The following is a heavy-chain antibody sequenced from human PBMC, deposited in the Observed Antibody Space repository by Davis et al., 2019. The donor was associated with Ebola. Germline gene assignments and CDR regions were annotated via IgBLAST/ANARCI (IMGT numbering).Heavy chain of an antibody. CDR2: IYHSGST. CDR3: ARASGAGDWYFDL. D-gene: IGHD3-16*01. Sequence: PSETLSLTCTVSGGSISSGDYYWSWIRQPPGKGLEWIGYIYHSGSTYYNPSLKSRVTISVDRSKNQFSLKLSSVTAADTAVYYCARASGAGDWYFDLWGRGTLVTVSS. CDR1: GGSISSGDYY. V-gene: IGHV4-30-2*01. J-gene: IGHJ2*01.